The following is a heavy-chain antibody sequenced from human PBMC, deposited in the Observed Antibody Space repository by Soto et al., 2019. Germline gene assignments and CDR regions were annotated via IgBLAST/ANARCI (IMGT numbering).Heavy chain of an antibody. CDR3: ARTDFDY. CDR2: ISYDGSNK. Sequence: ESGGGVVQPGRSLRLSCAASGFTFSSYAMHWVRQAPGKGLEWVAVISYDGSNKYYADSVKGRFTISRDNSKNTLYLQMNSLRAEDTAVYYCARTDFDYWGQGTLVTVSS. J-gene: IGHJ4*02. CDR1: GFTFSSYA. V-gene: IGHV3-30-3*01.